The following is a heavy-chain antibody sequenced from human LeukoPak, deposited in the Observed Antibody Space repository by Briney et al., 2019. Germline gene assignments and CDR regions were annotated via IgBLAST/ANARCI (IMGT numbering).Heavy chain of an antibody. J-gene: IGHJ4*02. CDR2: INHSGST. CDR1: GGSFSGYY. Sequence: SETLSLTCAVYGGSFSGYYWSWIRQPPGKGLEWIGEINHSGSTNYNPSLKSRVTISVDTSKNQSSLKLSSVTAADTAVYYCARRMYYYDSSGYYYPYFDYWGQGTLVTVSS. D-gene: IGHD3-22*01. CDR3: ARRMYYYDSSGYYYPYFDY. V-gene: IGHV4-34*01.